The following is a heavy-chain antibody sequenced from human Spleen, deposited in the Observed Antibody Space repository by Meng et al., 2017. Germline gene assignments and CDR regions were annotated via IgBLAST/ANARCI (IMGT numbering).Heavy chain of an antibody. V-gene: IGHV3-48*03. CDR2: ISSSGGTI. CDR1: GFMFSSFE. Sequence: GESLKISCAASGFMFSSFEMNWVRQAPGKGLEWLSYISSSGGTIYYADSVKGRFTLSRDNAKNSLYLQMNSLRAEDTAVYYCARFVYHDSRGYGNYFDYWGQGTLVTVSS. CDR3: ARFVYHDSRGYGNYFDY. D-gene: IGHD3-22*01. J-gene: IGHJ4*02.